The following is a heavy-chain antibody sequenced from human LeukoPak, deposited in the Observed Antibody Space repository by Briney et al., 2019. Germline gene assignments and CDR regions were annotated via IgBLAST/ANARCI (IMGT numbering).Heavy chain of an antibody. CDR2: ISGSGGST. CDR1: GFGFSNFW. D-gene: IGHD1-26*01. CDR3: AKDSVRSYGWFDP. J-gene: IGHJ5*02. V-gene: IGHV3-23*01. Sequence: TGGSLRLSCAASGFGFSNFWMSWVRQAPGKGLEWVSAISGSGGSTYYADSVKGRFTISRDNSKNTLYLQMNSLRAEDTAVYYCAKDSVRSYGWFDPWGQGTLVTVSS.